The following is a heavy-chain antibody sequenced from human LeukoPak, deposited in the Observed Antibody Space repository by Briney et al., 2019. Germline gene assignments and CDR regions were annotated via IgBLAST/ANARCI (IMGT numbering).Heavy chain of an antibody. CDR2: ISGSGGGT. J-gene: IGHJ4*02. CDR1: GFTFSSYA. CDR3: AKDCETAMVPYYFDY. V-gene: IGHV3-23*01. D-gene: IGHD5-18*01. Sequence: GGSLRLSCAASGFTFSSYAMSWVRQAPGKGLEWVSAISGSGGGTYYADSVKGRFTISRDNSKNTLYLQMNSLRAEDTAVYYCAKDCETAMVPYYFDYWGQGTLVTVSS.